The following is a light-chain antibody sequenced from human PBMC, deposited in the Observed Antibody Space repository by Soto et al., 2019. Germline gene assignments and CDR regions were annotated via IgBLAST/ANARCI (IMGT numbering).Light chain of an antibody. CDR2: FNN. CDR1: TSNIGRNT. V-gene: IGLV1-44*01. Sequence: QSVLTQPPSASGTPGQTVTISCAGSTSNIGRNTVSWYQQLPGTAPKLLIYFNNQRPSGVPDGFSGSKSGNSASLAISGLQSEDEADYYCASWDDTLNGWVFGGGTKVTVL. CDR3: ASWDDTLNGWV. J-gene: IGLJ3*02.